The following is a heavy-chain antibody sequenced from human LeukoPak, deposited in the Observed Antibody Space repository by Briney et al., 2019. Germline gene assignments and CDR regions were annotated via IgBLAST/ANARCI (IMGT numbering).Heavy chain of an antibody. J-gene: IGHJ3*02. D-gene: IGHD3-3*01. CDR1: GGSFSGYY. CDR3: ARGGRITLFGVVIMRAFDI. CDR2: INDSGSS. V-gene: IGHV4-34*01. Sequence: TSETLSLTCVVYGGSFSGYYWTWIRQPPGKGLEWIGEINDSGSSNYNPSLKSRITMSVDTSENQISLKLSSVTAADTAVYYCARGGRITLFGVVIMRAFDIWGQGTMVTVSS.